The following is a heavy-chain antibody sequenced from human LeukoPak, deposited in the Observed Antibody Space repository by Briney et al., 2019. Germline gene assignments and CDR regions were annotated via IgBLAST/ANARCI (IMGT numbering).Heavy chain of an antibody. CDR2: INHSGCT. V-gene: IGHV4-34*01. Sequence: SETLSPTCAVYGGSFSGYYWSWIRQPPGKGLEWIGEINHSGCTNYNPSLKSRVTISVDTSKNQFSLKLTSVTAADTATYYCARETSLMGYASGLGFNYWGQGILVTVSS. CDR1: GGSFSGYY. D-gene: IGHD6-19*01. J-gene: IGHJ4*02. CDR3: ARETSLMGYASGLGFNY.